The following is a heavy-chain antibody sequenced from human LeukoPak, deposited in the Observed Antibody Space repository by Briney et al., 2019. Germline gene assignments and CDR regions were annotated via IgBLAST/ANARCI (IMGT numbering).Heavy chain of an antibody. CDR3: ARDRFDDSSGYYYHYYYYMGV. D-gene: IGHD3-22*01. Sequence: SETLSLTCTVSGGSIISSSYYWDWIRQPPGKGLEWIGSIYYSGSTYYNPSLKSRVTISVDTSKSQFSLKVSSVTAADTTVYYCARDRFDDSSGYYYHYYYYMGVWGKGTTVTVSS. CDR2: IYYSGST. CDR1: GGSIISSSYY. V-gene: IGHV4-39*07. J-gene: IGHJ6*03.